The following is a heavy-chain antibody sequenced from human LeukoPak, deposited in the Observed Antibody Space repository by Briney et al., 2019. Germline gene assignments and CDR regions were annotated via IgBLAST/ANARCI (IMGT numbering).Heavy chain of an antibody. CDR3: GRGYYGDYGYGMDV. J-gene: IGHJ6*02. CDR1: GFTFSSYG. D-gene: IGHD4-17*01. Sequence: GGSLRLSCAASGFTFSSYGIHWVRQAPGKGLEWVAVIWYDGSNKYYADSVKGRFTISRDNSKNTLYLQMNSLRAEDTAVYYCGRGYYGDYGYGMDVWGQETTVTVSS. V-gene: IGHV3-33*01. CDR2: IWYDGSNK.